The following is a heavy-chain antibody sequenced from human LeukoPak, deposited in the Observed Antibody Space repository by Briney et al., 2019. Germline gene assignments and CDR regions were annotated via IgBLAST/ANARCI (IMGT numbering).Heavy chain of an antibody. V-gene: IGHV3-23*01. CDR1: GFTFSIYA. CDR2: ITSRGEST. J-gene: IGHJ4*02. D-gene: IGHD3-22*01. Sequence: GGSLRLSCAATGFTFSIYAMSWVRQAPGKGLQWVSSITSRGESTWYVDSVKGRFTITRDNSENTLYLQMHSLRAEDTAVYYCARDRPNYYGSDGHYYRRDGDYWGRGTLVSVSS. CDR3: ARDRPNYYGSDGHYYRRDGDY.